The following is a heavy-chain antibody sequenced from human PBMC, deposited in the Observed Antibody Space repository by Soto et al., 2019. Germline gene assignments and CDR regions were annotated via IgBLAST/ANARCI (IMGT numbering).Heavy chain of an antibody. CDR1: GYAFTSYD. D-gene: IGHD2-2*01. J-gene: IGHJ6*03. V-gene: IGHV1-8*01. Sequence: ASVKVSCKASGYAFTSYDSNWVRQATGQGLEWMGWMNPNSGNTGYAQKFQGRVTMTRNTSISTAYMELSSLRSEDTAVYYCARGYSHCSSTSCYEGGLYYYYYMDVWGNGTTITVSS. CDR3: ARGYSHCSSTSCYEGGLYYYYYMDV. CDR2: MNPNSGNT.